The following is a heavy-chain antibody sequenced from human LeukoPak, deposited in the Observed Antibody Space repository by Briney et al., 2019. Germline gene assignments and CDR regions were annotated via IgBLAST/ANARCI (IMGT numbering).Heavy chain of an antibody. Sequence: SETLSLTCTVSGGSISSSSYYWGWIRQPPGKGLEWIGSIYYSGSTYYNPSLKSRVTISVDTSNNQFSLKLSSVTAADTAVYYCARQYSGYDLEGWFDPWGQGTLVTVSS. CDR3: ARQYSGYDLEGWFDP. CDR1: GGSISSSSYY. V-gene: IGHV4-39*01. D-gene: IGHD5-12*01. CDR2: IYYSGST. J-gene: IGHJ5*02.